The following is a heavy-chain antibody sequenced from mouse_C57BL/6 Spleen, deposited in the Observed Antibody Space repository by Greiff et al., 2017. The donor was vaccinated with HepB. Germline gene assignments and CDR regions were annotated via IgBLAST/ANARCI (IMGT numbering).Heavy chain of an antibody. CDR1: GYTFTSYW. CDR3: ARSFITTVADY. V-gene: IGHV1-69*01. D-gene: IGHD1-1*01. J-gene: IGHJ2*01. Sequence: QVQLQQPGAELVMPGASVKLSCKASGYTFTSYWMHWVKQRPGQGLERIGEIDPSDSYTNYNQKFKGKSTLTVDKSSSTAYMQLSSLTSEDSAVYYCARSFITTVADYWGQGTTLTVSS. CDR2: IDPSDSYT.